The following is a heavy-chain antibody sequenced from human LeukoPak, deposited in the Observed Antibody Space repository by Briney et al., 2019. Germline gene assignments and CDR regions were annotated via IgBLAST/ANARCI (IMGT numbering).Heavy chain of an antibody. D-gene: IGHD5-18*01. CDR3: TRAYKAMVTYFDY. J-gene: IGHJ4*02. Sequence: GGSLRLSCTASGFTFGDYAMSWFRQAPGKGLEWVGFIRSEAYVGTTEYAASVKGRFTISKDDSKSIANLKMNSLKTEDTAVYYCTRAYKAMVTYFDYWGQGTLVTVSS. CDR2: IRSEAYVGTT. CDR1: GFTFGDYA. V-gene: IGHV3-49*03.